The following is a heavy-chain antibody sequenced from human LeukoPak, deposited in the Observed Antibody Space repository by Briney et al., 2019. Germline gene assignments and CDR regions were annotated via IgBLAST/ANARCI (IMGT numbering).Heavy chain of an antibody. Sequence: SETLSLTCTVSGGSINSYYWSWIRQPPGKGLEWIGYIYYSGSTNYNPSLKSRVTISVDTSKNQFSLKLSSVTAADTAVYYCARHSGYGPGPFDYWGQGTLVTVSS. J-gene: IGHJ4*02. CDR2: IYYSGST. V-gene: IGHV4-59*08. D-gene: IGHD5-18*01. CDR3: ARHSGYGPGPFDY. CDR1: GGSINSYY.